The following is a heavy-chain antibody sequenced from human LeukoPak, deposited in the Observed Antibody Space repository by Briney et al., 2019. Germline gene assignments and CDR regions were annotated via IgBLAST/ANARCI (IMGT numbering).Heavy chain of an antibody. D-gene: IGHD5-12*01. CDR1: GFTFTSSA. V-gene: IGHV1-58*01. Sequence: ASVKVSCKASGFTFTSSAVQWVRQARGQRLEWIGWIVVGSGNTNYAQKFQERVTITRDMSTSTAYMELSSLRSEDTAVYYCAADGYSGYDFDYWGQGTLVTVSS. CDR2: IVVGSGNT. CDR3: AADGYSGYDFDY. J-gene: IGHJ4*02.